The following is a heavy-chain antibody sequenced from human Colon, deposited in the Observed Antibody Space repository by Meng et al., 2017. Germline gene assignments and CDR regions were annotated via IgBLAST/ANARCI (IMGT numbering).Heavy chain of an antibody. CDR1: GFSFSSLA. V-gene: IGHV3-21*01. CDR3: SRGSITWPFDN. CDR2: ISHSTTNI. D-gene: IGHD3-3*02. Sequence: VQLVVCGGRLRSLGAPRTLSCGAFGFSFSSLAMNLFRQAPGKVLGWVASISHSTTNIYYADSVKGRFAISRDNVNNSLYLQMNSLRAEDTAIYDCSRGSITWPFDNWGQGTLVTVSS. J-gene: IGHJ4*02.